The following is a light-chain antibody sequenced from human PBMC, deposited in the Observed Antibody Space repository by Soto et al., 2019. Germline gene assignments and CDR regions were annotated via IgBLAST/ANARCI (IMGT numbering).Light chain of an antibody. CDR1: SSDVGAYNY. Sequence: QSSLAQPASVSGSPGQSITISCTGTSSDVGAYNYDSWYQQYPGEAPKVIIYDVSHRPAEVSNRFSGSKSGNTASLTISGLQTQDEADYYCSSYTSATTYVFGTGTKVTVL. J-gene: IGLJ1*01. V-gene: IGLV2-14*01. CDR2: DVS. CDR3: SSYTSATTYV.